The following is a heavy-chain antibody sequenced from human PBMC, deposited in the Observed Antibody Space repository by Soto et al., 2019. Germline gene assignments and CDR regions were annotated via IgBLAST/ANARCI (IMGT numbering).Heavy chain of an antibody. CDR1: GFSFNTYT. V-gene: IGHV3-21*01. J-gene: IGHJ4*02. D-gene: IGHD3-9*01. CDR3: TREHVVTIFRRGQRGSFDS. CDR2: ITSDSNYI. Sequence: ESGGGLVNPGGSLRLSCAASGFSFNTYTMNWVRQAPGKGLEWVSFITSDSNYIYYADSVKGRFTISRDDANKSLYLQMNSLRAEDTAVYYCTREHVVTIFRRGQRGSFDSWSQGTLVSVSS.